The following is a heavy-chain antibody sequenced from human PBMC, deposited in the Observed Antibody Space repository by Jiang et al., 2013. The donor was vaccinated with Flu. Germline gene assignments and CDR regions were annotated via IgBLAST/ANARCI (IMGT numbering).Heavy chain of an antibody. V-gene: IGHV3-11*06. D-gene: IGHD5-12*01. CDR3: ARDWATHYYFDY. Sequence: RDNAKNSLYLQMNSLRAEDTAVYYCARDWATHYYFDYWGQGTLVTVSS. J-gene: IGHJ4*02.